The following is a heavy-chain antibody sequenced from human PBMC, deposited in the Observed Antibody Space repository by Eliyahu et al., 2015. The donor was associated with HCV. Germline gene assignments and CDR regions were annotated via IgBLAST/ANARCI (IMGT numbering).Heavy chain of an antibody. CDR3: ARGRVVVGTRMIYYMDV. D-gene: IGHD2-15*01. CDR2: INHSIGS. CDR1: GGSLSGYQ. J-gene: IGHJ6*03. Sequence: QVRLQQWGAGLLRPSETLSLTCTVYGGSLSGYQWSWVRQSPGKGLEWIGEINHSIGSSYNPSLESRVTMSVDTSKNQISLTLRSVAAADTAMYFCARGRVVVGTRMIYYMDVWGKGTSVTVSS. V-gene: IGHV4-34*01.